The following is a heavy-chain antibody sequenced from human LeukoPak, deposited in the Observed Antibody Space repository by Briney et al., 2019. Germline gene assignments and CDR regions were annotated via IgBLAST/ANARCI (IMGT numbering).Heavy chain of an antibody. J-gene: IGHJ6*03. CDR2: IYYSGST. CDR1: GGSISSHY. D-gene: IGHD1-26*01. V-gene: IGHV4-59*11. Sequence: PSETLSLTCTVSGGSISSHYWSWIRQPPGKGLEWIGYIYYSGSTNYNPSLKSRVTISVDTSKNQFSLKLSSVTAADTAVYYCAREVKSGSYTSYYYYYMDVWGKGTTVTVSS. CDR3: AREVKSGSYTSYYYYYMDV.